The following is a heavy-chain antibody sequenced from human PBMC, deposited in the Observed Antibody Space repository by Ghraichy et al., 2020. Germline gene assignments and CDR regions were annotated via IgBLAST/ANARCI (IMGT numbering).Heavy chain of an antibody. CDR3: ARSGIADRPADY. D-gene: IGHD6-6*01. CDR1: GGSISSSNW. Sequence: ETLSLTCAVSGGSISSSNWWSWVRQPPGKGLEWIGEIYHSGSTNYNPSLKSRVTISVDKSKNQFSLKLSSVTAADTAVYYCARSGIADRPADYWGQGTLVTVSS. V-gene: IGHV4-4*02. CDR2: IYHSGST. J-gene: IGHJ4*02.